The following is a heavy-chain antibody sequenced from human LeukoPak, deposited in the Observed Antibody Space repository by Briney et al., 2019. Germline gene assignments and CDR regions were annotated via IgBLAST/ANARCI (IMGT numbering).Heavy chain of an antibody. V-gene: IGHV3-74*01. CDR2: MNTDGSNI. Sequence: GGSLRLSCAASGFTFRNHWMHWVRQAPGKGLVWVSRMNTDGSNIAYADSVKGRFTISRDNFKNTLYLQMNSLRAEDTAVYYCARDSYTSGDYWGQGTLVTVSS. CDR3: ARDSYTSGDY. CDR1: GFTFRNHW. J-gene: IGHJ4*02. D-gene: IGHD3-22*01.